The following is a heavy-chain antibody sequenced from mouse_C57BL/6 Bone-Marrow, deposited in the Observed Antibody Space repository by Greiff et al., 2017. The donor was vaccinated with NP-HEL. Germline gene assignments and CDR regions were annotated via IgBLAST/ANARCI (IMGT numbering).Heavy chain of an antibody. CDR2: IDPANGNT. Sequence: VQLQESVAELVRPGASVKLSCTASGFNFKNTYMHWVKQRPEQGLEWIGRIDPANGNTKYAPKFQGKATLTADTSSNTAYLQLSILTSEDTAIYYCASVGGSSYCFAYWGQGTLVTVSA. V-gene: IGHV14-3*01. CDR3: ASVGGSSYCFAY. J-gene: IGHJ3*01. D-gene: IGHD1-1*01. CDR1: GFNFKNTY.